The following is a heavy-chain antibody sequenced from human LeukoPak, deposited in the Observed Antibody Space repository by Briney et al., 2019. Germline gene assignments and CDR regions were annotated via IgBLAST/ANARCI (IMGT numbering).Heavy chain of an antibody. J-gene: IGHJ5*02. CDR3: ARRGYRAAAGPTGGFDP. D-gene: IGHD6-13*01. V-gene: IGHV4-59*08. CDR1: GGSISSYY. CDR2: IYYSGST. Sequence: PSETLSLTCTVSGGSISSYYWSWIRQPPGKGLEWIGYIYYSGSTNYNPSLKSRVTISVDTSKNQFSLKLSSVTAADTAVYYCARRGYRAAAGPTGGFDPWGQGTLVTVSS.